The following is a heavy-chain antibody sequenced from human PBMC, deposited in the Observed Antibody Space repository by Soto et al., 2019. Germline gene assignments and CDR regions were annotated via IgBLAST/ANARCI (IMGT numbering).Heavy chain of an antibody. CDR2: IYYNGNT. CDR3: TRANWYSEY. V-gene: IGHV4-59*11. Sequence: SETLSLTCTVSGGSISNHYWSWIRQPPGKGLEWIGYIYYNGNTNYNPPLKSRVTMSVDTSKNQISLKLSSVTAADTAVYYCTRANWYSEYWGQGTXVTGSS. J-gene: IGHJ4*02. D-gene: IGHD7-27*01. CDR1: GGSISNHY.